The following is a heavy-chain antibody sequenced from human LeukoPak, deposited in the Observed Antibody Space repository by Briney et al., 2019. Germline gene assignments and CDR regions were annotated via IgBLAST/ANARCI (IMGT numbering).Heavy chain of an antibody. J-gene: IGHJ4*02. CDR1: GGSFSGYY. CDR2: INHSGST. V-gene: IGHV4-34*01. CDR3: ARTVDTADPADY. Sequence: PSETLSLTCAVYGGSFSGYYWSWIRQPPGKGLEWIGEINHSGSTNYNPSLKSRVTISADTSKNHFSLKLSSVTAADTDVYYCARTVDTADPADYWGQGTLVTVSS. D-gene: IGHD5-18*01.